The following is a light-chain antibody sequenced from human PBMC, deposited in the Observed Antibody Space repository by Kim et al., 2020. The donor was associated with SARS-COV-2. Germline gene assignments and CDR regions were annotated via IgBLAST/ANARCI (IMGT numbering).Light chain of an antibody. J-gene: IGKJ1*01. CDR1: QSVSSSY. CDR2: GAS. Sequence: SPGERATLSCRARQSVSSSYLAWYQQKPGQAPRLLIYGASSRATGIPDRFSGSGSGTDFTLTIGRLEPEDFAVYYCQQYGSSPKTFGQGTKVDIK. CDR3: QQYGSSPKT. V-gene: IGKV3-20*01.